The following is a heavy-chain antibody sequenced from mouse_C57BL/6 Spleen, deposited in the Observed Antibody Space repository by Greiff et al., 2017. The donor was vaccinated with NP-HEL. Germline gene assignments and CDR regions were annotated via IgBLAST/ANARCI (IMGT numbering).Heavy chain of an antibody. CDR1: GYSFTGYF. J-gene: IGHJ4*01. D-gene: IGHD1-1*01. V-gene: IGHV1-20*01. CDR2: INPYNGDT. CDR3: AREEPPVVSYYYAMDY. Sequence: DVQLQESGPELVKPGDSVKISCKASGYSFTGYFMNWVMQSHGKSLEWIGRINPYNGDTFYNQKFKGKATLTVDKSSSTAHMELRSLTSEDSAVYYCAREEPPVVSYYYAMDYWGQGTSVTVSS.